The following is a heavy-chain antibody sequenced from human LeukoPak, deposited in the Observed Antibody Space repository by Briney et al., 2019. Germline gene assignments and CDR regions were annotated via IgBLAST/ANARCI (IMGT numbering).Heavy chain of an antibody. Sequence: SETLSLTCTVSGGSISSSSYYWGWIRQPPGKALEWIGSIYYSGSTFYNPSLRSRVTISVDTSKNQFSLKLSSVTAADTAMYYCASHYNSGWYGTIDYWGQGTLVTVSS. D-gene: IGHD6-19*01. J-gene: IGHJ4*02. CDR1: GGSISSSSYY. V-gene: IGHV4-39*01. CDR2: IYYSGST. CDR3: ASHYNSGWYGTIDY.